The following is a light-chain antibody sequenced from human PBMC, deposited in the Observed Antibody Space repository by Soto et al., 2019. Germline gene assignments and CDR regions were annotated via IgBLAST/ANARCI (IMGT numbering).Light chain of an antibody. CDR2: EVS. Sequence: QSALTQPASVSGSPGQSIAISCTGTSSDVGGYNFVSWYQQHPGKAPKLLIYEVSNRPSGVSNRFSGSKSGNTASLTSSGLQAEDEADYYCSLYTSENAYVFGTGTKLTVL. CDR3: SLYTSENAYV. V-gene: IGLV2-14*01. J-gene: IGLJ1*01. CDR1: SSDVGGYNF.